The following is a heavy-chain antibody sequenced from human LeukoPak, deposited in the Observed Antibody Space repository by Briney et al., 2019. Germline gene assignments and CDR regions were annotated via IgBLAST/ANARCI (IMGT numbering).Heavy chain of an antibody. V-gene: IGHV4-39*07. CDR2: IYYSGST. CDR1: GGSITSSSYY. J-gene: IGHJ3*02. D-gene: IGHD5-18*01. Sequence: SETLSLTCTVSGGSITSSSYYWGWIRQPPGKGLEWIGSIYYSGSTYYNPSLKSRVTISVDTSKNQFSLKLSSVTAADTAVYYCARAPGGYSYPDAFDIWGQGTMVTVSS. CDR3: ARAPGGYSYPDAFDI.